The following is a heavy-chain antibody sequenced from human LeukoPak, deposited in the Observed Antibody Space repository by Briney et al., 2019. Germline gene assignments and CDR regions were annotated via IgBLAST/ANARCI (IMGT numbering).Heavy chain of an antibody. CDR2: ISGSGGST. J-gene: IGHJ4*02. CDR3: AKAGDVSTISGVVIRFDY. CDR1: GFTFSSYA. V-gene: IGHV3-23*01. Sequence: PGGSLRLSCAASGFTFSSYAMSWVRQAPGKGLEWVSAISGSGGSTYYADSVKGRFTISRDNSKDTLYLQMNSLRAKDTAVYYCAKAGDVSTISGVVIRFDYWGQGTLVTVSS. D-gene: IGHD3-3*01.